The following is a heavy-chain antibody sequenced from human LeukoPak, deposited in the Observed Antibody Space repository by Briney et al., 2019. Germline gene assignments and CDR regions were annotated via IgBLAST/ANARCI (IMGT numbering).Heavy chain of an antibody. CDR1: GFTFSSYA. D-gene: IGHD3-10*01. CDR2: ISGSGGST. CDR3: AKDLDYYGSGSDPVFDY. J-gene: IGHJ4*02. Sequence: PGGSLRLSCAASGFTFSSYAMSWVRQAPGKGLEWVSAISGSGGSTYYADSVKGRFTISRDNSKNTLYLQMNSLRAEDTAVYYRAKDLDYYGSGSDPVFDYWGQGTLVTVPS. V-gene: IGHV3-23*01.